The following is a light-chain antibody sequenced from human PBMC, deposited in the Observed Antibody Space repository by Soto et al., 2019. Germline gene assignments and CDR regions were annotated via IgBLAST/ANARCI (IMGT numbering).Light chain of an antibody. V-gene: IGKV3-20*01. CDR3: QQYGDLPLT. J-gene: IGKJ2*01. CDR2: DRS. CDR1: QSVTGDK. Sequence: EIVLTQSPGPLSLSPGNSAALSCRASQSVTGDKVAWYQQRPGQAPRLLIYDRSTRATDIPARFRGSGSGTDYTLTISRLDPEDFAVYFCQQYGDLPLTFGRGTRLEMK.